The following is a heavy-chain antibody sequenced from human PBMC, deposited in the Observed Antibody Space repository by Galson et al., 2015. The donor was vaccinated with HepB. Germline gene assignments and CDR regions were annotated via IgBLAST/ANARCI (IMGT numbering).Heavy chain of an antibody. J-gene: IGHJ4*02. Sequence: SVKVSCKASGYTFINFGITWVRQAPGQGLEWMGWIRGYNGNTNYAQKLQGRVTMTTDTSTSTAYMELRSLRSDDTAVYYCARNVGTYLVDYWGQGTLVTVSS. CDR2: IRGYNGNT. CDR3: ARNVGTYLVDY. D-gene: IGHD1-14*01. V-gene: IGHV1-18*01. CDR1: GYTFINFG.